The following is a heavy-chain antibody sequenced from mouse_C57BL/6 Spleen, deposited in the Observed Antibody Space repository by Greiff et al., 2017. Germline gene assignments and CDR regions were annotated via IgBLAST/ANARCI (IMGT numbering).Heavy chain of an antibody. Sequence: VRLQRSGAGLVGPGASVRLSCTASGFNIKDSYIHWVKQRPEQGLEWIGRIDPEDGDTEYAPKFQGKATMTADTSSNTAYLQLSSLTSEDTAVYYCTTGSNYAWFAYWGQGTLVTVSA. CDR1: GFNIKDSY. CDR2: IDPEDGDT. CDR3: TTGSNYAWFAY. V-gene: IGHV14-1*01. D-gene: IGHD2-5*01. J-gene: IGHJ3*01.